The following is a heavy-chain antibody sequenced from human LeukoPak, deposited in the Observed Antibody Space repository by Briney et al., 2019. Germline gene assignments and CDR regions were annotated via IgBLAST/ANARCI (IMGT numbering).Heavy chain of an antibody. Sequence: GGSLRLSRAASGFTFSSYWMHWVRQAPGKGLVWVSRINSDGSSTSYADSVKGRFTISRDNAKNTLYLQMNSLRAEDTAVYYCLLGYCSSTSCQHDASDIWGQGTMVTVSS. CDR3: LLGYCSSTSCQHDASDI. CDR1: GFTFSSYW. J-gene: IGHJ3*02. CDR2: INSDGSST. V-gene: IGHV3-74*01. D-gene: IGHD2-2*01.